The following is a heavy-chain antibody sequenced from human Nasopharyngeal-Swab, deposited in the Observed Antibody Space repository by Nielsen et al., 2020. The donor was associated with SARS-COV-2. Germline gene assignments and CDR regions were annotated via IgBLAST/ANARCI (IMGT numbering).Heavy chain of an antibody. Sequence: ASVKVSCKASGYTFTSYYMHWVRQAPGQGLEWMGIINPSGGSTSYAQKFQGRVTMTRDTSTSTVYMELSSLRSEDTAVYYCARDGFLYCSSTSCYVDYWGQGTLVTVSS. D-gene: IGHD2-2*01. J-gene: IGHJ4*02. CDR1: GYTFTSYY. CDR2: INPSGGST. V-gene: IGHV1-46*01. CDR3: ARDGFLYCSSTSCYVDY.